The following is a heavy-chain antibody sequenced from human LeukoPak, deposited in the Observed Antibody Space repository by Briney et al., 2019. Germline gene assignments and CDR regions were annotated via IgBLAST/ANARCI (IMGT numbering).Heavy chain of an antibody. J-gene: IGHJ4*02. D-gene: IGHD5-12*01. CDR2: ILYDGSDK. CDR1: GFTFNSYG. CDR3: AKEGEYSAYDYDY. Sequence: ARSLRLSCAASGFTFNSYGVHWVRQAPGKGLEWVAMILYDGSDKYYADSVRGRFTISRDNSKNTLYLQMNSLRAEDTAVYYCAKEGEYSAYDYDYWGQGTLVTVSS. V-gene: IGHV3-30*18.